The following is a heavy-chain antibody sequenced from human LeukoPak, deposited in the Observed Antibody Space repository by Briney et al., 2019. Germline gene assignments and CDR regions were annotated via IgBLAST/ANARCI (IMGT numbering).Heavy chain of an antibody. Sequence: ASVKVSCKTSGYTFSTFGISWVRQAPGQGLEWMGWISGRKGHTNYAQNLQDRVTLTTDTSTTTAYMELRSLRSDDTAVYYCARRGTGYSYGSGFSYYYMDVWGDGITVTVS. D-gene: IGHD5-18*01. CDR3: ARRGTGYSYGSGFSYYYMDV. CDR2: ISGRKGHT. CDR1: GYTFSTFG. V-gene: IGHV1-18*01. J-gene: IGHJ6*03.